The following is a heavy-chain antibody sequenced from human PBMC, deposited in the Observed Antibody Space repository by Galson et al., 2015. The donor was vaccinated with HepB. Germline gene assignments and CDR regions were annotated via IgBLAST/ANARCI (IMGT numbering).Heavy chain of an antibody. D-gene: IGHD3-16*02. CDR1: GYTFTGYY. V-gene: IGHV1-2*06. CDR3: ARNYYDYIWGSYRQIDY. Sequence: SVKVSCKASGYTFTGYYMHWVRQAPGQGLEWMGRINPNSGGTNYAQKFQGRVTMTRDTSISTAYMELSSLRSEDTAVYYCARNYYDYIWGSYRQIDYWGQGTLVTVSS. J-gene: IGHJ4*02. CDR2: INPNSGGT.